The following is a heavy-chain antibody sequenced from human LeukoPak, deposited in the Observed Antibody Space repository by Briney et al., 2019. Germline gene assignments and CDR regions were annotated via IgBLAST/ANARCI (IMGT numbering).Heavy chain of an antibody. J-gene: IGHJ4*02. Sequence: GGSLRLSCAASGFTFDDYGMSWVRQAPGKGLEWVSGIDWNGGSTGYADSVKGRFTISRDNAKNSLYLQMNSLRAEDTALYYCARDHKPYYFDYWGQGTLVTVSS. CDR2: IDWNGGST. CDR3: ARDHKPYYFDY. V-gene: IGHV3-20*04. CDR1: GFTFDDYG.